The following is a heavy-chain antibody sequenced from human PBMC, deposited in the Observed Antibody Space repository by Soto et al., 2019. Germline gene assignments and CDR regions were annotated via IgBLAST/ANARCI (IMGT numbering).Heavy chain of an antibody. CDR3: ARSKSSSSVVRAFDI. J-gene: IGHJ3*02. Sequence: SVKVSCKASGYTFTYRYLHWVRQAPGQALEWMGWITPFNGNTNYAQKFQDRVTITRDRSMSTAYMELSSLRSEDTAMYYCARSKSSSSVVRAFDIWGQGTMVTVSS. D-gene: IGHD6-6*01. CDR1: GYTFTYRY. CDR2: ITPFNGNT. V-gene: IGHV1-45*02.